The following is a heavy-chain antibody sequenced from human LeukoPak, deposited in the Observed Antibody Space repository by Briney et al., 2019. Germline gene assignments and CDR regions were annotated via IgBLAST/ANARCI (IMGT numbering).Heavy chain of an antibody. CDR2: MNPNSGNT. CDR1: GYTFTSYD. J-gene: IGHJ4*02. Sequence: ASVKVSCKASGYTFTSYDINWVRQATGQGLEWLGWMNPNSGNTGYAQKFRGRVTITRNTSISTAYMELNSLRSEDTAVYYCAGDILTGYSLGYWGQGTLVTVSS. V-gene: IGHV1-8*03. D-gene: IGHD3-9*01. CDR3: AGDILTGYSLGY.